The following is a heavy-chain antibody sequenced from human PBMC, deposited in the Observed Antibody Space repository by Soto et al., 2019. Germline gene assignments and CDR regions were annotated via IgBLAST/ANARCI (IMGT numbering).Heavy chain of an antibody. D-gene: IGHD3-10*01. CDR1: GFTFDDYA. V-gene: IGHV3-9*01. J-gene: IGHJ6*03. CDR3: AKSDGSGSYSPYYYYMDV. CDR2: ISWNSGSI. Sequence: EVQLVESGGGLVQPGRSLRLSCAASGFTFDDYAMHWVRQAPGKGLEWVSGISWNSGSIGYADSVKGRFTISRDNAKNSLYLQMNSLRAEDTALYYCAKSDGSGSYSPYYYYMDVWGKGTTVTVSS.